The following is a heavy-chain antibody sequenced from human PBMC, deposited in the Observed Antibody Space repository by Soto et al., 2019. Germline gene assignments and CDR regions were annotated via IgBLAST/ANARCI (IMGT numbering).Heavy chain of an antibody. CDR1: GFTFSNYG. CDR2: MSYDGSNR. Sequence: GGSLRLSCAASGFTFSNYGMHWVRQAPGKGLERVAVMSYDGSNRYCADSVKGRFTISRDNSNNTLYLQMNSLRAEVTAVYYCAKDYSSGWYPLAPFDSWGQGTLVTVSS. V-gene: IGHV3-30*18. CDR3: AKDYSSGWYPLAPFDS. D-gene: IGHD6-19*01. J-gene: IGHJ4*02.